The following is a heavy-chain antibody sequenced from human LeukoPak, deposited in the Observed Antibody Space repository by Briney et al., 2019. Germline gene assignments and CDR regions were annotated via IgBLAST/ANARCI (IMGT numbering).Heavy chain of an antibody. CDR1: GGSISSRSHS. Sequence: SETLSLTCTVSGGSISSRSHSWGWIRQPPGKGLEWIGSLYYSGSTYYNPSLKSRVTISVDTSKNQFSLKLSSVTAADTAIYYCARQTGSGLFILPGGQGTLVTVSS. CDR2: LYYSGST. D-gene: IGHD3/OR15-3a*01. CDR3: ARQTGSGLFILP. V-gene: IGHV4-39*01. J-gene: IGHJ4*02.